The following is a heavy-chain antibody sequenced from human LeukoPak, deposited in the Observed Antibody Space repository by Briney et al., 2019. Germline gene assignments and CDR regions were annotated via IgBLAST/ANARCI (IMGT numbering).Heavy chain of an antibody. J-gene: IGHJ4*02. CDR3: AVSAGDYFDY. CDR2: IYYSGST. Sequence: SETLSLTCTVSGGSISSNNYYWGWIRQPPGKGLEWIGTIYYSGSTYYNPSLKSRVTISVDTSKNQFSLKLSSVTTADTAVYYCAVSAGDYFDYWGQGTLVTVSS. V-gene: IGHV4-39*01. D-gene: IGHD3-10*01. CDR1: GGSISSNNYY.